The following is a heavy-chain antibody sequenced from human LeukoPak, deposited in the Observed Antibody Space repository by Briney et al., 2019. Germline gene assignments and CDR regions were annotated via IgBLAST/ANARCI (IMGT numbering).Heavy chain of an antibody. CDR3: ARDKWGSWY. CDR1: GFTFSSYW. CDR2: ISSDGSST. J-gene: IGHJ4*02. D-gene: IGHD7-27*01. V-gene: IGHV3-74*03. Sequence: GGSLRLSCAASGFTFSSYWMHWVRQAPGKGLVWVSRISSDGSSTTYADSVKGRFTISRDNAKNTLYLQVNSLRAEDTAVYYCARDKWGSWYWGQGTLVTVSS.